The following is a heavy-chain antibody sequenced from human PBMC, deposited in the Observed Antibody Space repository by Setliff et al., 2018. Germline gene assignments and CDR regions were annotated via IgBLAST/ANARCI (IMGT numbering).Heavy chain of an antibody. Sequence: ASVKVSCKASGHTFTSYFMQWVRQAPGQGLEWMGMINPSGGYTIYAQKFQGRVTMTRDTSTSTVYLELSSLRSEDTAVYYCARGLIVLPGPSGDMGYFDYWGQGTLVTVLL. CDR1: GHTFTSYF. CDR3: ARGLIVLPGPSGDMGYFDY. V-gene: IGHV1-46*01. CDR2: INPSGGYT. J-gene: IGHJ4*02. D-gene: IGHD2-8*01.